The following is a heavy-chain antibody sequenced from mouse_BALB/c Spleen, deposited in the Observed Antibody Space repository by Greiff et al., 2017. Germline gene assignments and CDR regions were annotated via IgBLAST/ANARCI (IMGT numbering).Heavy chain of an antibody. D-gene: IGHD2-4*01. CDR2: IYPGSGNT. Sequence: QVQLQQSGAELARPGASVKLSCKASGYTFTDYYINWVKQRTGQGLEWIGEIYPGSGNTYYNEKFKGKATLTADKSSSTAYMQLSSLTSEDSAVYFCAREDYDYGFDYWGQGTTLTVSS. V-gene: IGHV1-77*01. CDR1: GYTFTDYY. CDR3: AREDYDYGFDY. J-gene: IGHJ2*01.